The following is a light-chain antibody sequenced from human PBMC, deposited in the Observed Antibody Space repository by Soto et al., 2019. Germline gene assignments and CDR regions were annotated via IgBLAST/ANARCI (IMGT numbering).Light chain of an antibody. V-gene: IGKV3D-20*02. CDR1: QSVSSSY. J-gene: IGKJ5*01. CDR2: AAS. CDR3: QQRNVWPPIT. Sequence: EVGMTQSPATLSVSPGERATLSCRASQSVSSSYLAWYQQKPGQAPRLLIFAASSRASGIPDRFSGSGSETDFTLTISRLEPEDFAVYYCQQRNVWPPITFGQGTRLEI.